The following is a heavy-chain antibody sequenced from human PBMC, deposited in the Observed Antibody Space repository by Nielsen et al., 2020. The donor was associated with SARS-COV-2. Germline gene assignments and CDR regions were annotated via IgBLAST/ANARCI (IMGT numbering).Heavy chain of an antibody. D-gene: IGHD2-8*01. J-gene: IGHJ4*02. Sequence: GSLRLSCTVSGGSISSSSYYWGWIRQPPGKGLEWIGSIYYSGSTYYNPSLKSRVTISVDTSKNQFSLKLSSVTAADTAVYYCASYSDIVLMVYAPFDYWGQGTLVTVSS. CDR3: ASYSDIVLMVYAPFDY. V-gene: IGHV4-39*01. CDR1: GGSISSSSYY. CDR2: IYYSGST.